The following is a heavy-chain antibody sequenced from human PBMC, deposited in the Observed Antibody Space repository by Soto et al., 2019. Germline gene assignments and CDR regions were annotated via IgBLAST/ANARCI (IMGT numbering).Heavy chain of an antibody. V-gene: IGHV1-18*01. Sequence: QVQLLQSGAEVKKPGASVKVSCKASGYTFTSYGINWVRQAPGQGLEWMGRISTFNGNTKFAPKFQGRVTMTTDTDTTTVYMELRSLRSNDTAVYYCVRERGLTVSTLLGYWGQGTLVTVSS. J-gene: IGHJ4*02. CDR1: GYTFTSYG. CDR3: VRERGLTVSTLLGY. CDR2: ISTFNGNT. D-gene: IGHD2-21*01.